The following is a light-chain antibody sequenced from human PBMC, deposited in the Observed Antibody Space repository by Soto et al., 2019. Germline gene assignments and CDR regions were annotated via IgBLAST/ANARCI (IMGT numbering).Light chain of an antibody. Sequence: QSALTQPASVSGSPGQSITISCSGTSRDIGSYNYLSWYQQHPGKAPKLMIYEVSNRPSGVSNRFSASKSGNTASLTISGLQAEDEADYYCSSYTSFSTLVFGGGTKVTVL. CDR2: EVS. J-gene: IGLJ2*01. CDR3: SSYTSFSTLV. V-gene: IGLV2-14*01. CDR1: SRDIGSYNY.